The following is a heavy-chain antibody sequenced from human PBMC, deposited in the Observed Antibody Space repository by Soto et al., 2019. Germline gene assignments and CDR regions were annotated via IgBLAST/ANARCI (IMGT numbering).Heavy chain of an antibody. J-gene: IGHJ4*02. Sequence: GGSLRLSCAASGFTFVIYGMTWVRHAPGKGLEWVSSISGSGTGTYYADSVKGRFTISRDNPKNTLYLQMNSLSAEDTAIYYCAKDTGATVVTWPDYWGQGTLVTVSS. V-gene: IGHV3-23*01. D-gene: IGHD4-17*01. CDR1: GFTFVIYG. CDR2: ISGSGTGT. CDR3: AKDTGATVVTWPDY.